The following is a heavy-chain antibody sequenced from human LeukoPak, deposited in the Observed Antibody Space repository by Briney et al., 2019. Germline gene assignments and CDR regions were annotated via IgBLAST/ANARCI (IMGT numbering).Heavy chain of an antibody. V-gene: IGHV4-59*01. CDR3: ARVGGSSSIYWSFDL. Sequence: SETLSLTCTVSGGSFSSYYWSWIRQPPGKGLEWIGFVHHSGSTNYSPSLRSRVTISADTSKNQFSLKLSSVTAADTAVYYCARVGGSSSIYWSFDLWGRGPLVTVSS. CDR1: GGSFSSYY. D-gene: IGHD6-13*01. CDR2: VHHSGST. J-gene: IGHJ2*01.